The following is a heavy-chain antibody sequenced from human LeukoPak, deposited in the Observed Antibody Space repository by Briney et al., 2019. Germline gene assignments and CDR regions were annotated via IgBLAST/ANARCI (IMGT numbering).Heavy chain of an antibody. J-gene: IGHJ3*01. V-gene: IGHV3-7*01. CDR2: IKQDGSEK. CDR3: ARDTITGNPWAFDL. D-gene: IGHD1-20*01. CDR1: GFTFSSYW. Sequence: PGGSLRLSCAASGFTFSSYWMSWVRQAPGKGLEWVANIKQDGSEKYYVDSVKGRFTISRDNAKNSLYLQMNSLRAEDTAVYYCARDTITGNPWAFDLWGQGTMVSVSS.